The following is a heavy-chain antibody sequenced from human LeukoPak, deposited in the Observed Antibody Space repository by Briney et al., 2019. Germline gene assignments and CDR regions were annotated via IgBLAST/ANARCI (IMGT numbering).Heavy chain of an antibody. D-gene: IGHD3-16*01. Sequence: GGSLRLSCAASGFTFSSYSMNWVRQAPGKGLEWVSYISSSSSTIYYADSVKGRFTISRDNAKNSLYLQMNSLRAEDTAVYYCARGLITFGGVTPPIDYWGQGTLVTVSS. J-gene: IGHJ4*02. V-gene: IGHV3-48*01. CDR3: ARGLITFGGVTPPIDY. CDR1: GFTFSSYS. CDR2: ISSSSSTI.